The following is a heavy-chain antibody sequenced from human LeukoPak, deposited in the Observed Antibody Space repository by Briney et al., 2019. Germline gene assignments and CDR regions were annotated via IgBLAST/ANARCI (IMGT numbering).Heavy chain of an antibody. Sequence: SETLSLTCTVSGGSISSGGYYWSWIRQHPGKGLEWIGYIYYSGSTYYNPSLKSRVTISVDTSKNQFSLKLSSVTAADTAVYYCARETEDGAAAGPRGFDPWGQGTLVTVSS. CDR2: IYYSGST. D-gene: IGHD6-13*01. V-gene: IGHV4-31*03. CDR3: ARETEDGAAAGPRGFDP. J-gene: IGHJ5*02. CDR1: GGSISSGGYY.